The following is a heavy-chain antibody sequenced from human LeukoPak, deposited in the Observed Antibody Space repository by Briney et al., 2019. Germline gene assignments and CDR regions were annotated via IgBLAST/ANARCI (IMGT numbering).Heavy chain of an antibody. J-gene: IGHJ4*02. D-gene: IGHD4-17*01. CDR2: TRNDGSDK. Sequence: GGSLRLSCAASGFTSNNYGMHWVRQAPGKGLEWVALTRNDGSDKHYADSVKGRFTISRDNSKNTLHLQMNSLRVDDTAVYYCARGHTAVTRHFDFWGQGTLVTVSS. CDR3: ARGHTAVTRHFDF. CDR1: GFTSNNYG. V-gene: IGHV3-30*02.